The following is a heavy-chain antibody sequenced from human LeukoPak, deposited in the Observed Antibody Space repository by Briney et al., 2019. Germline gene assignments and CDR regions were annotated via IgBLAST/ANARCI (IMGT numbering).Heavy chain of an antibody. J-gene: IGHJ4*02. D-gene: IGHD1-1*01. CDR3: ARDFNEAPLDY. Sequence: SETLSLTCAVYGGSFSGYYWSWIRQPPGKGLEWIGEINHSGSTNYNPSLKSRVTISVDTSKNQFSLKLSSVTAADTAVYYCARDFNEAPLDYWGQGTLVTVSS. CDR1: GGSFSGYY. V-gene: IGHV4-34*01. CDR2: INHSGST.